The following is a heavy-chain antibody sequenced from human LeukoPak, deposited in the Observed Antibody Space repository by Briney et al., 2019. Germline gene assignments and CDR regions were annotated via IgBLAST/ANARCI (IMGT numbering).Heavy chain of an antibody. J-gene: IGHJ4*02. V-gene: IGHV1-18*01. Sequence: ASVKVSCKASGYTFTSYGISWVRQAPGQGLEWMGWISAYNGNTNYVQKLQGRVTMTTDTSTSTAYMELRSLRSDDTAVYYCARDGRFLEWLLGYFDYWGQGTLVTVSS. CDR2: ISAYNGNT. D-gene: IGHD3-3*01. CDR1: GYTFTSYG. CDR3: ARDGRFLEWLLGYFDY.